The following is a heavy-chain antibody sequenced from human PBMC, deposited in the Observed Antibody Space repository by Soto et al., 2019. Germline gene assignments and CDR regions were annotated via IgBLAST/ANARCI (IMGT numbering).Heavy chain of an antibody. D-gene: IGHD3-9*01. V-gene: IGHV3-30-3*01. CDR2: ISYDGDNK. Sequence: QVQLVESGGGVVQPGRSLRLSCAASGFTFSGYVMHWVRQAPGKGLEWVAVISYDGDNKYNADSVKGRFTISRDNSMNTLYLQMNSLRAEDTAVYYCATSETISTAPMKWGQGTLVTVSS. J-gene: IGHJ4*02. CDR1: GFTFSGYV. CDR3: ATSETISTAPMK.